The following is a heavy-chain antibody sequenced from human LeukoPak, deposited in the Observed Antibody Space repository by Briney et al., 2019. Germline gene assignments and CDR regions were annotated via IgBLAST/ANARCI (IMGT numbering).Heavy chain of an antibody. J-gene: IGHJ4*02. Sequence: SETLSLTCGVSGGSITSTNYWTWVRQPPEKGLEWIGEVNLQGSTNYNPSLMGRVAISVHMSENHISLQLTSVTAADTAVYYCAREGGPYRPLDYSGQGTLVTVSS. CDR2: VNLQGST. CDR3: AREGGPYRPLDY. V-gene: IGHV4-4*02. CDR1: GGSITSTNY.